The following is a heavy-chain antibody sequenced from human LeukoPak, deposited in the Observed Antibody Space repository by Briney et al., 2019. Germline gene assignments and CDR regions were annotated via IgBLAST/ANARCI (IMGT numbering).Heavy chain of an antibody. CDR1: GFTFSSYS. CDR2: ISSSSSTI. J-gene: IGHJ4*02. V-gene: IGHV3-48*01. CDR3: ARGVGDYYDSSGYYYGGDY. Sequence: PGGSLRLSCAASGFTFSSYSMNWVRQAPGKGLEWVSYISSSSSTIYYADSVKGRFTISRDNAKNSLYLQMNSLRAEDTAVYYCARGVGDYYDSSGYYYGGDYWGQGTLVTVPS. D-gene: IGHD3-22*01.